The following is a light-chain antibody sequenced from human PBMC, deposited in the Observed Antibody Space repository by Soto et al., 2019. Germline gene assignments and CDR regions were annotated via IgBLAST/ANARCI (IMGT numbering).Light chain of an antibody. CDR3: QSYDSSLSGYV. V-gene: IGLV1-40*01. Sequence: QSVLTQPPSVSGAPGQRVTICCTGSSSNIGAGYDVHWYQQLPGTAPKLLIYGNSNRPSGVPDRFSGSKSGTSASLAITGLQAEDEADSYCQSYDSSLSGYVFGIGTKVTVL. CDR1: SSNIGAGYD. CDR2: GNS. J-gene: IGLJ1*01.